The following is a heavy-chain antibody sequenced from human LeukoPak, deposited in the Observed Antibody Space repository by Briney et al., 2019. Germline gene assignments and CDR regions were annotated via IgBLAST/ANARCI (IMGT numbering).Heavy chain of an antibody. CDR2: IIPIFGTA. CDR3: AKDHMTTEDYYGMDV. D-gene: IGHD4-17*01. Sequence: GASVKVSCKDSGGTFSSYAISWVRQAPGQGLEWMGGIIPIFGTANYAQKFQGRVTITADESTSTAYMELSSLRSEDTAVYYCAKDHMTTEDYYGMDVWGQGTTVTVSS. V-gene: IGHV1-69*13. J-gene: IGHJ6*02. CDR1: GGTFSSYA.